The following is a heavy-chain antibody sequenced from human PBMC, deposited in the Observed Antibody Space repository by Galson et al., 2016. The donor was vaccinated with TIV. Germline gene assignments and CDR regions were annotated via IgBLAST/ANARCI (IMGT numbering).Heavy chain of an antibody. CDR3: ARGRGIYDSSGYFLFDH. CDR2: IVPMFGTT. D-gene: IGHD3-22*01. CDR1: GVTFSYFA. Sequence: SVKVSCKASGVTFSYFAFSWVRQAPGQGLEWMGGIVPMFGTTNYAQKFQGRVTISADESTTPAYLELSSRRSEDTAVYYCARGRGIYDSSGYFLFDHWGQGTLVTVSS. J-gene: IGHJ5*02. V-gene: IGHV1-69*13.